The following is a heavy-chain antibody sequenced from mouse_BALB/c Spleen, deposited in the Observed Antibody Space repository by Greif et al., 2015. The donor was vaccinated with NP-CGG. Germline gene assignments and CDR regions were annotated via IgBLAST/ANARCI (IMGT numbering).Heavy chain of an antibody. CDR3: AREGYYAMDY. Sequence: VQLQQSGPELVKPGASVKISCKSSGYSFTGYFMNWVMQSHGKSLEWIGRVNPYNGDTFYNQKFKGKATLTVDKSSSTAHMELRSLASEDSAVYYCAREGYYAMDYWGQGTSVTVSS. V-gene: IGHV1-20*02. CDR2: VNPYNGDT. J-gene: IGHJ4*01. CDR1: GYSFTGYF.